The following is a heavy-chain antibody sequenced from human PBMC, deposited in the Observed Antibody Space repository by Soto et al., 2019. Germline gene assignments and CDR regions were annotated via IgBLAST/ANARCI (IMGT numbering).Heavy chain of an antibody. J-gene: IGHJ4*02. Sequence: QVQLVESGGGVVQPGRSLRLSCAASGFTFSSYGMHWVRQAPGKGLEWMAVISYDGSNKYYADSVKGRFTISRDNSKNTLYLQMNSLRAEDTAVYYCAKGFGDWGQGTLVTVSS. CDR3: AKGFGD. CDR1: GFTFSSYG. V-gene: IGHV3-30*18. CDR2: ISYDGSNK. D-gene: IGHD3-16*01.